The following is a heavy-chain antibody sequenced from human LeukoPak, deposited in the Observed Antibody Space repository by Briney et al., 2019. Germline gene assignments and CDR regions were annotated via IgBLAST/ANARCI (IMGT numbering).Heavy chain of an antibody. D-gene: IGHD4-17*01. CDR1: GFTFSSYA. CDR2: ISYDGSNK. V-gene: IGHV3-30*04. J-gene: IGHJ1*01. CDR3: AKEIYGDSTGGRFHH. Sequence: PGGSLRLSCAASGFTFSSYAMHWVRQAPGKGLEWVAVISYDGSNKYYADSVKGRFTISRDNSKNTLYLQMNSLRAEDTAVYYCAKEIYGDSTGGRFHHWGQGTLVIVSS.